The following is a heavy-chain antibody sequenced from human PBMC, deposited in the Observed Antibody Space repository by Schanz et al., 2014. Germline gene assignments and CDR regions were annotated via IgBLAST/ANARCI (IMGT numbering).Heavy chain of an antibody. J-gene: IGHJ6*02. CDR2: ISYDGSSK. CDR3: ARDMTSMGESGFYYYGMDV. D-gene: IGHD1-26*01. CDR1: GFTFRSYG. V-gene: IGHV3-33*01. Sequence: VQLLESGGTVVQPGGSLRLSCAASGFTFRSYGMHWVRRAPGRGLEWVALISYDGSSKNHADSVQGRFTISRDNPKNTLYLQMNSLRAEDTAVYYCARDMTSMGESGFYYYGMDVWGQGTTVTVSS.